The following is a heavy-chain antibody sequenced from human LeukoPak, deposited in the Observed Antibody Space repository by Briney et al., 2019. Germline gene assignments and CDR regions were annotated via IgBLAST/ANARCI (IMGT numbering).Heavy chain of an antibody. CDR2: IYYSGST. CDR3: ARYSSSSVVDY. Sequence: SETLSLTCTVSGGSISSYYWSWLRQPSGKGLEWIGYIYYSGSTNYNPSLKSRVTISVDTSKNQFSLKLSSVTAADTAVYYCARYSSSSVVDYWGQGTLVTVSS. V-gene: IGHV4-59*01. CDR1: GGSISSYY. J-gene: IGHJ4*02. D-gene: IGHD6-6*01.